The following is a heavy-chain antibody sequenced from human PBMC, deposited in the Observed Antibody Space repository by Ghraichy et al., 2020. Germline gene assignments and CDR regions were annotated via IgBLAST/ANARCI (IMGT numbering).Heavy chain of an antibody. D-gene: IGHD1-26*01. Sequence: GGSLRLSCAASGFTFSSYGMHWVRQAPGKGLEWVAVIWYDGSNKYYADSVKGRFTISRDNSKNTLYLQMNSLRAEDTAVYYCATAKVGATRVFDYWGQGTLVTVSS. CDR3: ATAKVGATRVFDY. CDR1: GFTFSSYG. J-gene: IGHJ4*02. CDR2: IWYDGSNK. V-gene: IGHV3-33*01.